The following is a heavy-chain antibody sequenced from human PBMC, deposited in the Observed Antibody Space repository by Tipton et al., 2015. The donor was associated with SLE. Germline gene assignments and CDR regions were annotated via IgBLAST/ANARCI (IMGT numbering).Heavy chain of an antibody. CDR3: ARDINWGSSWSLAGFDY. V-gene: IGHV3-23*01. D-gene: IGHD6-13*01. CDR2: ISGSGGST. Sequence: GSLRLSCAASGFTFSSYAMSWVRQAPGKGLEWVSAISGSGGSTYYADSVKGRFTISRDNSKNTLYLQMNSLRAEDTAVYYCARDINWGSSWSLAGFDYWGQGTLVTVSS. J-gene: IGHJ4*02. CDR1: GFTFSSYA.